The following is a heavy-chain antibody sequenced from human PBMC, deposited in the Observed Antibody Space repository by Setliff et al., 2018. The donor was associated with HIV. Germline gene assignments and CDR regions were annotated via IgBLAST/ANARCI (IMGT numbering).Heavy chain of an antibody. D-gene: IGHD3-10*01. CDR2: ISAYNGNT. Sequence: ASVKVSCKASGYTFTSYGFSWVRQAPGQGLEWMGWISAYNGNTNYAQKLQGRVTMTTDTSTSTAYMEVRSLRSDDTAVYYCARKHKVSLGRGIVVLWGFDPWGQGTLVTVSS. V-gene: IGHV1-18*01. CDR1: GYTFTSYG. CDR3: ARKHKVSLGRGIVVLWGFDP. J-gene: IGHJ5*02.